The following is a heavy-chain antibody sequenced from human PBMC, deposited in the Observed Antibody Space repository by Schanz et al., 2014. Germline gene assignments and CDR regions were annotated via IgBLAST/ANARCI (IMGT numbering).Heavy chain of an antibody. CDR2: IDRDGSRT. CDR3: VKDIYDFWSGNFDY. V-gene: IGHV3-74*01. J-gene: IGHJ4*02. D-gene: IGHD3-3*01. Sequence: EVQLVESGGGLVQPGGSLRLSCAASTFTFSSYWMHWVRQAPGKGLVWVSRIDRDGSRTNYADSVKGRFTISRDNAKNSLYLQMNSLRAEDTALYFCVKDIYDFWSGNFDYWGQGTLVTVSS. CDR1: TFTFSSYW.